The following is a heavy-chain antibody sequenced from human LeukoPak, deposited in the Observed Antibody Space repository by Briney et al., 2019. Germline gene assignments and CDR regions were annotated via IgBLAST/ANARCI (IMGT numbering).Heavy chain of an antibody. CDR1: GVTFSSYV. CDR3: ARAHYYDSSGLDL. J-gene: IGHJ5*02. V-gene: IGHV3-30*02. CDR2: IRYDGSNR. Sequence: GGSLRLSCAASGVTFSSYVMHWVRQAPGKGLERGAFIRYDGSNRYYADSVKGRFSISRDNAKNSMYLQMNSLRAEDTAVYYCARAHYYDSSGLDLWGQGTLVTVSS. D-gene: IGHD3-22*01.